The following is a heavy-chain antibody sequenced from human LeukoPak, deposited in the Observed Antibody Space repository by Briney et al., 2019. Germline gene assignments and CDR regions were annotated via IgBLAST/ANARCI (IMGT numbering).Heavy chain of an antibody. V-gene: IGHV4-61*08. Sequence: SETLSLTCAVSGGSISRGGYSWSWIRQPPGKGLEWIGYIYSSGNTNYNPSLKSRVTISVDTSKNQFSLKLSSVTAADTAVYYCARDNLSSGWYTWFDPWGQGTLVTVSS. J-gene: IGHJ5*02. CDR1: GGSISRGGYS. CDR2: IYSSGNT. CDR3: ARDNLSSGWYTWFDP. D-gene: IGHD6-19*01.